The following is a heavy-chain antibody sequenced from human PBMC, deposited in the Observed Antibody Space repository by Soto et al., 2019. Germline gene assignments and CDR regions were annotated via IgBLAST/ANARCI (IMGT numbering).Heavy chain of an antibody. J-gene: IGHJ6*02. D-gene: IGHD4-4*01. Sequence: QVQLVQSGAEMKEPGSSVKVSCKTSGGTFSSSAISWLRQAPGQGLEWMGGIIPLFRTPDYAQKFQGRVTIAADESPSTAYMELSSLRSEDTAVYYCARDNDRLQLGGNYYYIPDVWGQGTTITVSS. V-gene: IGHV1-69*12. CDR3: ARDNDRLQLGGNYYYIPDV. CDR1: GGTFSSSA. CDR2: IIPLFRTP.